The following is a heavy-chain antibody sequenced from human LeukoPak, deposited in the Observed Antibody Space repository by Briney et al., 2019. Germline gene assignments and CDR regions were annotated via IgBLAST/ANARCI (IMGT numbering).Heavy chain of an antibody. D-gene: IGHD2-21*02. J-gene: IGHJ3*02. CDR1: GFIFGVYA. CDR3: TRLPHIVVVTAPADAFDI. V-gene: IGHV3-49*04. CDR2: ISCKAYHGTT. Sequence: GGSLRLPCTAWGFIFGVYAVSWVRQARGKGREGVGFISCKAYHGTTEYAASVKGRFTISRDDSKRIAYLQINSLKNEDIAVYYCTRLPHIVVVTAPADAFDIWGQGTMVTVSS.